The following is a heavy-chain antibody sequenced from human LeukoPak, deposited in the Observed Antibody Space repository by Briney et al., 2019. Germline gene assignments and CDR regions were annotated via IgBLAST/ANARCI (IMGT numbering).Heavy chain of an antibody. J-gene: IGHJ6*03. CDR1: GGSISSSSYY. D-gene: IGHD5-12*01. Sequence: SETLSLTCTVSGGSISSSSYYWGWIRQPPGKGLEWIGYIYYSGSTNYNPSLKSRVTISVDTSKNQFSLKLSSVTAADTAVYYCAREGGDYDSGGYMDVWGKGTTVTISS. CDR2: IYYSGST. CDR3: AREGGDYDSGGYMDV. V-gene: IGHV4-61*01.